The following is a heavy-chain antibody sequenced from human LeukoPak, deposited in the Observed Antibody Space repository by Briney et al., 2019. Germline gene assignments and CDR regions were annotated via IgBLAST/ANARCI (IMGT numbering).Heavy chain of an antibody. CDR3: ASFSGSYTYYFDY. CDR2: INHSGST. J-gene: IGHJ4*02. V-gene: IGHV4-34*01. CDR1: GGSFSGYY. Sequence: PSETLSLTCAVYGGSFSGYYWSWIRQPPGKGLEWIGEINHSGSTNYNPSLKSRVTISVDTSKNQFSLKLSSVTAADTAVYYCASFSGSYTYYFDYWGQGTLVTVSS. D-gene: IGHD1-26*01.